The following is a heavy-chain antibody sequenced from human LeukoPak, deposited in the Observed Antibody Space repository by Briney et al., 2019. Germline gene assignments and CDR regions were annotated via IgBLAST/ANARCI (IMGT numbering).Heavy chain of an antibody. CDR3: AKDSTYYYDNDASDI. J-gene: IGHJ3*02. V-gene: IGHV3-30*02. CDR1: GFTFSAYG. CDR2: IRYDGSEK. Sequence: PGGSLRLSCAASGFTFSAYGMHWVRQAPGKGLEWVTFIRYDGSEKFYADSVKGRFTISRDNSKNTLYLQMNSLRPEDTAVYYCAKDSTYYYDNDASDIWGQGTMVTVSS. D-gene: IGHD3-22*01.